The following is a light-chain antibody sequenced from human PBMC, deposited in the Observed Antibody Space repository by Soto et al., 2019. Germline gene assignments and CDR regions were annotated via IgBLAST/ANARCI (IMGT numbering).Light chain of an antibody. CDR1: SSNLGAAFA. V-gene: IGLV1-44*01. Sequence: QSVLTQPPSLSGAPGQRITISCTGTSSNLGAAFAVQWYQQLPGAAPKLLIYSNNLRSSGVPDRFSGSRSGTSASLAISGLQSEDEADYYCATWDDRLNGYVFGSGTKVTVL. J-gene: IGLJ1*01. CDR3: ATWDDRLNGYV. CDR2: SNN.